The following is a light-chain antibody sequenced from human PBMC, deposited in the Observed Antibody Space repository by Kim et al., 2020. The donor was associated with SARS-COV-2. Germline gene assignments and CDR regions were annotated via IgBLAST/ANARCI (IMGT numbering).Light chain of an antibody. CDR2: GAS. J-gene: IGKJ1*01. CDR3: QQYGSSPAT. CDR1: PTVPSNY. Sequence: PGHRATLSCRASPTVPSNYLAWYQQKPGQAPRLLIYGASSRATGIPDRFSGSGSGTDFTLTISRLEPEDFAVYYCQQYGSSPATFGQGTKVDIK. V-gene: IGKV3-20*01.